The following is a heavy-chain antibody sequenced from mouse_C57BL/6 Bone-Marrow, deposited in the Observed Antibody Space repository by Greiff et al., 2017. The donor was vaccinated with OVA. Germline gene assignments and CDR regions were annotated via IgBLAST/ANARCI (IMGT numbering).Heavy chain of an antibody. Sequence: VQLQQSGAELARPGASVKLSCKASGYTFTSYGISWVKQRTGQGLEWIGEIYPRSGNTYYNEKFKGKATFTADTSSNTAYMQLSSLTTEDSAIYYCAREGAWFAYWGQGTLVTVSA. CDR3: AREGAWFAY. CDR1: GYTFTSYG. J-gene: IGHJ3*01. V-gene: IGHV1-81*01. CDR2: IYPRSGNT.